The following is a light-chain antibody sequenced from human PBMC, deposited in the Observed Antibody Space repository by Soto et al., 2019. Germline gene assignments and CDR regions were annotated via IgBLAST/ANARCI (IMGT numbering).Light chain of an antibody. CDR1: GSNIGRYA. CDR3: AAWDDSLNGLV. CDR2: SND. V-gene: IGLV1-44*01. Sequence: QSVLTQPPSTSGTPGLRVTVSCSGSGSNIGRYAVNWYQQLPGTAPKLLIYSNDQRPSGVPDRFSGSKSGTSVSLAISGLLSEDEADYYCAAWDDSLNGLVISGGTQLTVL. J-gene: IGLJ2*01.